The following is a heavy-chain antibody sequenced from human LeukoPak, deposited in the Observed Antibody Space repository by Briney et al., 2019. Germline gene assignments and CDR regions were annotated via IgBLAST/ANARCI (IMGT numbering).Heavy chain of an antibody. V-gene: IGHV4-39*01. J-gene: IGHJ4*02. CDR2: IFYSGST. D-gene: IGHD3-22*01. CDR3: ATRRGYDSGAYS. CDR1: GGSISSTNHY. Sequence: ASETLSLTCSVSGGSISSTNHYWGWIRQPPGKGLEWIGSIFYSGSTSYNSSLKSRVTISVDTSKNQFSLKLSSVTAADTAAYYCATRRGYDSGAYSWGQGTLVTVSS.